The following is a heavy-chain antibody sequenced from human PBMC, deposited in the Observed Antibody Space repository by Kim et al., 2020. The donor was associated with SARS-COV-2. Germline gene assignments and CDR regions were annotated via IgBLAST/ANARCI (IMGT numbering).Heavy chain of an antibody. J-gene: IGHJ6*03. CDR1: GFTFSNYW. Sequence: GGSLRLSCAASGFTFSNYWMSWVRQAPGKGLEWVANIKQDGSEKYYVDSVKGRFTISRDNAKNSLYLQMNSLRAEDTAVYYCARDSPRGGGFGELFCYYYMDVWGKGTTVTVSS. V-gene: IGHV3-7*01. CDR3: ARDSPRGGGFGELFCYYYMDV. CDR2: IKQDGSEK. D-gene: IGHD3-10*01.